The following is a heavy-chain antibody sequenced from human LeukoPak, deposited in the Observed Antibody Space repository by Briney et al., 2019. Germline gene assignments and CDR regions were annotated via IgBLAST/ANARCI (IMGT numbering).Heavy chain of an antibody. CDR1: VYTFPKHY. CDR2: IDPSDFWT. V-gene: IGHV1-46*03. Sequence: GASVTVSRKASVYTFPKHYMHLLRQAAGPGREGMGGIDPSDFWTRYLLKLRGRATITGDSATGPVYMDLMSLRSEATAVYYSARDSVLGGRDSFGYGPFDPWGQGTVVTVSS. D-gene: IGHD5-18*01. J-gene: IGHJ5*02. CDR3: ARDSVLGGRDSFGYGPFDP.